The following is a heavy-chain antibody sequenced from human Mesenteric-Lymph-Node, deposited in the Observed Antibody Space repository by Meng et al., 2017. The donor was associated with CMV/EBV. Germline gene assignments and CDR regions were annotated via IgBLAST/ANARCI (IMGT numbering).Heavy chain of an antibody. CDR2: INSDGSTT. CDR3: AGGGLDYYGVGNRYNGYFYYGVDV. V-gene: IGHV3-74*01. CDR1: GVNFNSYW. D-gene: IGHD3-10*01. Sequence: GGSLRLSCAASGVNFNSYWLHWVRQAPGQGLVWVSRINSDGSTTIYADSVKGRFTISRDNAKSTLFLQMNSLRAEDTAVYYCAGGGLDYYGVGNRYNGYFYYGVDVWGQGTAVTVSS. J-gene: IGHJ6*02.